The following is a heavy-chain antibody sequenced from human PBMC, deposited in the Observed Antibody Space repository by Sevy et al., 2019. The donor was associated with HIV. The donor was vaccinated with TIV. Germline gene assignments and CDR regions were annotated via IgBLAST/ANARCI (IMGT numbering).Heavy chain of an antibody. CDR2: IRQDGNEI. D-gene: IGHD6-19*01. CDR3: AKVPVSSGWSH. J-gene: IGHJ4*02. V-gene: IGHV3-7*01. Sequence: GGSLRLSCAASGFTFDTYWMQWVRQAPGKGLEWVANIRQDGNEIYYADSVKGRFTISRDNAKESLYLQMTNLRVEDTAVYYCAKVPVSSGWSHWGQGTLVTVSS. CDR1: GFTFDTYW.